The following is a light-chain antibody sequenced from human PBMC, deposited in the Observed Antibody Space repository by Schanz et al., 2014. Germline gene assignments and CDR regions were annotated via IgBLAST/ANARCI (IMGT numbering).Light chain of an antibody. CDR1: QSVSSN. V-gene: IGKV3-15*01. J-gene: IGKJ3*01. CDR3: QQRSKSFT. Sequence: EIVMTQSPATLSVSPGERATLSCRASQSVSSNLAWYQQKPGQAPRLIIYGISVRAAGIPTRFSGSGSGTDFTLTISRLEPEDFAVYYCQQRSKSFTFGPGTRVD. CDR2: GIS.